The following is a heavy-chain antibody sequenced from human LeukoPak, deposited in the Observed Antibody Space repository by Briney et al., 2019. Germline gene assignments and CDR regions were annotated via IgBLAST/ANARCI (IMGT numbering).Heavy chain of an antibody. J-gene: IGHJ4*02. V-gene: IGHV4-39*07. D-gene: IGHD6-13*01. CDR2: IYYSGST. CDR3: ARATSGYSSSWTFDY. Sequence: PSETLSLTCTVSGGSISSSSYYWGWIRQPPGKGLEWIGSIYYSGSTYYNPSLKSRVTISVDTSKNQFSLKLSSVTAADTAVYYCARATSGYSSSWTFDYWGQGTLVTVSS. CDR1: GGSISSSSYY.